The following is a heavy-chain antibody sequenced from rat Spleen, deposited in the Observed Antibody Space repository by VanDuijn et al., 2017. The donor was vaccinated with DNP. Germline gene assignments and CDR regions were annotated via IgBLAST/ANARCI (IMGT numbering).Heavy chain of an antibody. CDR3: ARWDHYIGFAY. CDR1: GYSITSGYG. D-gene: IGHD1-1*01. Sequence: EVQLQESGPGLVKPSQSLSLTCSVTGYSITSGYGWNWIRKFPGNKLEWMGYINSAGSTNYNPSLKSRFSIIRDKSKNQFFLQVNSVTTEDTATYYCARWDHYIGFAYWGQGTLVTVSS. CDR2: INSAGST. V-gene: IGHV3-3*01. J-gene: IGHJ3*01.